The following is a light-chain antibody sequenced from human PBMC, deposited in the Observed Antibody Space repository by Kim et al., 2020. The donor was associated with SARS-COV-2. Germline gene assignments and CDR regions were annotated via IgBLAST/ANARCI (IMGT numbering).Light chain of an antibody. CDR3: QVWDSSSGHRV. V-gene: IGLV3-21*04. CDR2: YDS. J-gene: IGLJ3*02. CDR1: NIGSKS. Sequence: SYELTQPPSVSVAPGKTATIICGGNNIGSKSVHWYQRKPGQAPVLVMFYDSDRPSGIPERFSGSNSGNTATLTISRAEAGDEADYWCQVWDSSSGHRVFGGGTKLTVL.